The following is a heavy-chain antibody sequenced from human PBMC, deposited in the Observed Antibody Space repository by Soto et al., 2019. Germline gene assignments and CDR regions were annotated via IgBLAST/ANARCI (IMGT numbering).Heavy chain of an antibody. V-gene: IGHV4-39*07. Sequence: SETLSLTCAVSGGSISNTNYYWGWIRRPPGKGLEWIGSIYFSESTSYNPSLKSRVTISGDKSKNQFSLKLTSVTAADTAVYYCARDKITGLFDYWGQGTLVTVSS. CDR2: IYFSEST. D-gene: IGHD2-8*02. CDR1: GGSISNTNYY. CDR3: ARDKITGLFDY. J-gene: IGHJ4*02.